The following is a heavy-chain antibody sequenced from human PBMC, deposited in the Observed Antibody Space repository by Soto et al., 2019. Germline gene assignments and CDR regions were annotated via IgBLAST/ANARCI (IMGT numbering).Heavy chain of an antibody. CDR3: ASDYCRGGRCPPTFAY. CDR2: ISAYNGDT. V-gene: IGHV1-18*01. Sequence: QVQLVQSGAEVKKPGASVKVSCTASGYTFTTYGISWVRQAPGQGLEWMGWISAYNGDTNYAQRVQGRVTMTTDTSTSTASMGLRRLTSDDTAVYYCASDYCRGGRCPPTFAYWVQGTLVTVSS. D-gene: IGHD2-15*01. CDR1: GYTFTTYG. J-gene: IGHJ4*02.